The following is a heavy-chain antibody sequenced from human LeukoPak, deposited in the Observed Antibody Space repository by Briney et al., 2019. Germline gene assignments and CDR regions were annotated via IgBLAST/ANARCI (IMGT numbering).Heavy chain of an antibody. V-gene: IGHV3-21*01. D-gene: IGHD3-22*01. CDR1: GFTFSSYS. CDR3: ARYYYDSSGYRNYYFDY. Sequence: GGSLRLSCAASGFTFSSYSMTWVRQAPGKGLEWVSSISSSSSYIYCADSVKGRFTISRDNAKNSLYLQMNSLRAEDTAVYYCARYYYDSSGYRNYYFDYWGQGTLVTVSS. CDR2: ISSSSSYI. J-gene: IGHJ4*02.